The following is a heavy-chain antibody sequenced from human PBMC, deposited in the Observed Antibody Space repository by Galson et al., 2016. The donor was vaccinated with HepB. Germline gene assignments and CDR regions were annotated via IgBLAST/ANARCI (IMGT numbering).Heavy chain of an antibody. J-gene: IGHJ4*02. V-gene: IGHV1-24*01. Sequence: SVKVSCKVSGYNLDELAIHWVRQAPGKGLEWMGGFNPEDDEMVYAQNFQDRVTMTEDTSTDTAYMLLSGLRSDDSAIYFCATGIFLESNGCFYNFDYWGQGALVTVSS. CDR1: GYNLDELA. CDR3: ATGIFLESNGCFYNFDY. CDR2: FNPEDDEM. D-gene: IGHD3-22*01.